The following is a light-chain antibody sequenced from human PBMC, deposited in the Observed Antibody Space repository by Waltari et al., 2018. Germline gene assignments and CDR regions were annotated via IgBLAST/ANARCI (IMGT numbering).Light chain of an antibody. Sequence: IVMTRSPLSLPVTPGEPASISCRSSQSLLYSNGYNYLDWYLQKPGQSPQLLIYLGSNRASGVPDRFSGSGSGTDFTLKISRVEAEDVGVYYCMQALHTPPTFGQGTKVEIK. J-gene: IGKJ1*01. CDR2: LGS. V-gene: IGKV2-28*01. CDR1: QSLLYSNGYNY. CDR3: MQALHTPPT.